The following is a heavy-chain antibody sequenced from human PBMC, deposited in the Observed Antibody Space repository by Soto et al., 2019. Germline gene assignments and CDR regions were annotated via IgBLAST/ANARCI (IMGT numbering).Heavy chain of an antibody. J-gene: IGHJ6*02. CDR1: GFTFSSYA. D-gene: IGHD4-4*01. V-gene: IGHV3-23*01. CDR3: AKVAGNYGSGVYYYYGMDV. CDR2: ISGSGGST. Sequence: VVSLRLSCAASGFTFSSYAMSWVRQAPGKGLEWVSAISGSGGSTYYADSVKGRFTISRDNSKNTLYLQMNSLRAEDTAVYYCAKVAGNYGSGVYYYYGMDVWGQGTTVTVSS.